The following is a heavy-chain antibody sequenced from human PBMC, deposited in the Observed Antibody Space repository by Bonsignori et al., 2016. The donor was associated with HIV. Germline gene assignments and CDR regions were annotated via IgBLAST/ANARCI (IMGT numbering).Heavy chain of an antibody. Sequence: GGSLRLSCAASGFTFSSYSMNWVRQAPGKGLEWVSYISSSSSTIYYADSVKGRFTISRDNAKNSLYLQMNSLRDEDTAVYYCARDLKAGSWGAFDIWGQGTMVTVSS. J-gene: IGHJ3*02. CDR1: GFTFSSYS. V-gene: IGHV3-48*02. CDR2: ISSSSSTI. D-gene: IGHD1-26*01. CDR3: ARDLKAGSWGAFDI.